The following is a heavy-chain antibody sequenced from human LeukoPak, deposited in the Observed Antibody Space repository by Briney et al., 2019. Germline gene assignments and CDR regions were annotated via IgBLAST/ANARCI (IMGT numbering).Heavy chain of an antibody. Sequence: GGSLRLSCAASGFTFSSYAMSWARQAPGKGLEWVSAITGSGGSTYYTDSVKGRFTISRDNSKNTLYLQMNSLRAEDTAVYYCAKDGTWIQLAFDIWGQGTMVTVSS. V-gene: IGHV3-23*01. CDR1: GFTFSSYA. CDR2: ITGSGGST. J-gene: IGHJ3*02. CDR3: AKDGTWIQLAFDI. D-gene: IGHD5-18*01.